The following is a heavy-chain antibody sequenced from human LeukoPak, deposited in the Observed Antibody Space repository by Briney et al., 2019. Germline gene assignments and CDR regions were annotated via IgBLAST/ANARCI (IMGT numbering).Heavy chain of an antibody. CDR3: ARNPITMVQGVISFDY. J-gene: IGHJ4*02. CDR1: GVTLSNYW. Sequence: PGGPLRLSCVASGVTLSNYWMSWVRQAPGKGLEWVANIKQDGSQKYYVDSVKGRFTISRDNAKNSLFLQMNSLRAEDTAVYYCARNPITMVQGVISFDYWGQGTLVTVSS. CDR2: IKQDGSQK. V-gene: IGHV3-7*01. D-gene: IGHD3-10*01.